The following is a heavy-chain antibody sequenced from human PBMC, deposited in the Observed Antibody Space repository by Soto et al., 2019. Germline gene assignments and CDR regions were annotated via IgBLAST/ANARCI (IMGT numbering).Heavy chain of an antibody. V-gene: IGHV3-30-3*01. CDR3: ARASGAAAGVFDY. CDR2: ISYDGSNK. D-gene: IGHD6-13*01. CDR1: GFTFSSYA. Sequence: GGSLRLSCAASGFTFSSYAMHWVRQAPGKGLEWVAVISYDGSNKYYADSVKGRFTISRDNSKNTLYLQMNSLRAEDTAVYYCARASGAAAGVFDYWGQGTLVTVSS. J-gene: IGHJ4*02.